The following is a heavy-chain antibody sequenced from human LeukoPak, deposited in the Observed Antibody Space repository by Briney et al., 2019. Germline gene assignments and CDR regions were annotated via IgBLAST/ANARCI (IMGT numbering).Heavy chain of an antibody. V-gene: IGHV3-74*01. CDR1: GFTFSSYD. CDR2: INSDGSST. CDR3: ARGVEEGYCSGGSCRYY. D-gene: IGHD2-15*01. Sequence: PGGSLRLSCATSGFTFSSYDMNWVRQAPGKGLVWVSRINSDGSSTSYADSVKGRFTISRDNAKNTLYLQMNSLRAEDTAVYYCARGVEEGYCSGGSCRYYWGQGTLVTVSS. J-gene: IGHJ4*02.